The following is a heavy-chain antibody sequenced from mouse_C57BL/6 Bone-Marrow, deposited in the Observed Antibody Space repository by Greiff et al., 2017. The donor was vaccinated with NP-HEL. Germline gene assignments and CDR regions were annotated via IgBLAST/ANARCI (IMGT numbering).Heavy chain of an antibody. J-gene: IGHJ4*01. CDR3: TSPCSGYFFMDY. D-gene: IGHD3-2*02. CDR1: GFNIKDDY. Sequence: EVQLQPSGAELVRPGASVKLSCTASGFNIKDDYMHWVKQRPEQGLEWIGWIDPENGDTEYDSKFQGKATITADQSANTAYLQLSSLTSEDTAVYYGTSPCSGYFFMDYWGQGTSVTVSS. V-gene: IGHV14-4*01. CDR2: IDPENGDT.